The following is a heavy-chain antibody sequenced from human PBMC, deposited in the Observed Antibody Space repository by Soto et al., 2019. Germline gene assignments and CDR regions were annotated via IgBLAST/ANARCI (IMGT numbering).Heavy chain of an antibody. CDR1: GFTVSSHY. J-gene: IGHJ6*04. CDR2: IQSGGST. Sequence: EVQLVESGGDLVQPGGSLRLSCAASGFTVSSHYMNWVRQAPGKGLEWVSLIQSGGSTFYADSVKGRFTISRDNSKNTLFLKMNSLRVEDTAMYSCSGEDVSCSGGSCYGAPRDVWGRGTTVTVSS. D-gene: IGHD2-15*01. CDR3: SGEDVSCSGGSCYGAPRDV. V-gene: IGHV3-66*01.